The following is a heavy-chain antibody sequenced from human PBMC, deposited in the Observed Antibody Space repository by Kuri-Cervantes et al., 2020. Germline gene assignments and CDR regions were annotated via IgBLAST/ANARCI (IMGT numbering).Heavy chain of an antibody. CDR3: ARRGFYDSSGRFDY. D-gene: IGHD3-22*01. Sequence: GESLKISCAASGFTFSSYSMNWVRQAPGKGLEWVSSISSSSSYIYYADSVKGRFTISRDNAKNSLYLQMNSLRAEDTAVYYCARRGFYDSSGRFDYWGQGTLVAVSS. J-gene: IGHJ4*02. CDR1: GFTFSSYS. V-gene: IGHV3-21*01. CDR2: ISSSSSYI.